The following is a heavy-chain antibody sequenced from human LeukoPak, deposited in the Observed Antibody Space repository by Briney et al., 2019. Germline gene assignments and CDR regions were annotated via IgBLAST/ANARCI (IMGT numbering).Heavy chain of an antibody. D-gene: IGHD2-21*02. CDR1: GGPISSYY. Sequence: SETLSLTCTVSGGPISSYYWHWIRQPPGKGLEWIGYIYHNGDANYTPSLESRVTMSVDTSKNQFSLTLSSVTAADTAVYFCASSPSLVVVTLAGLYYWGQGTPVTVSS. V-gene: IGHV4-59*01. CDR2: IYHNGDA. J-gene: IGHJ4*02. CDR3: ASSPSLVVVTLAGLYY.